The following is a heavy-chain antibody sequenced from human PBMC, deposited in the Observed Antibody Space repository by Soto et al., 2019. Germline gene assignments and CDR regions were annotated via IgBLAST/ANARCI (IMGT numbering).Heavy chain of an antibody. J-gene: IGHJ4*02. CDR2: ISGSGGST. Sequence: GGSLRLSCAASGFTFSSYAMSWVRQAPGKGLEWVSAISGSGGSTYYADSVKGRFTISRDNSKNTLYLQMNSLRAEDTAVYYCAKGRADSSRPYYFDYWGQGTLVTVSS. CDR3: AKGRADSSRPYYFDY. CDR1: GFTFSSYA. V-gene: IGHV3-23*01. D-gene: IGHD6-13*01.